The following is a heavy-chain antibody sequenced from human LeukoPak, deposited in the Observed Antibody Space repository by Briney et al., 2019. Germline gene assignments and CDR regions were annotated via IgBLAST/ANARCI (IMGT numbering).Heavy chain of an antibody. J-gene: IGHJ4*02. CDR3: ARSIAVAGTAGDN. CDR1: GYTFTGYY. D-gene: IGHD6-19*01. Sequence: ASVKVSCKASGYTFTGYYMYWVRQAPGQGLEWIGGISPNSGGTNYAQKFQGRVTMTRDTSISTAYMELSRLRSDDTAVYYCARSIAVAGTAGDNWGQGTLVTVSS. CDR2: ISPNSGGT. V-gene: IGHV1-2*02.